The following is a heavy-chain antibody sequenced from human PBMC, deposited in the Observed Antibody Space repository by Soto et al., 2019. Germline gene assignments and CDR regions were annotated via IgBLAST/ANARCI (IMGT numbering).Heavy chain of an antibody. D-gene: IGHD6-13*01. J-gene: IGHJ4*02. CDR2: INHSGST. V-gene: IGHV4-34*01. CDR1: AGTPSSCY. CDR3: ERGHQGAAVLDY. Sequence: ENRCVTWAVSAGTPSSCYWSVFRQPPGKGLEWIGEINHSGSTNYNPSLKSRVTISVETSKKQFSLKLRSVTAAETAVYSCERGHQGAAVLDYWGQGTLVTVS.